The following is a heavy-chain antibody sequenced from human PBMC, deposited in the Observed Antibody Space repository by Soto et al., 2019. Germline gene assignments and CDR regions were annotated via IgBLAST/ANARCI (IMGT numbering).Heavy chain of an antibody. Sequence: ASVKVSCKASGCTFSSYTSSWVRQAPEQGLEWMGRIIPILGIANYAQKFQGRVTITADKSTSTAYMELSSLRSEDTAVYYCARDGRGCSGGSCPYWYFDLWGRGTLVTVSS. CDR3: ARDGRGCSGGSCPYWYFDL. CDR1: GCTFSSYT. CDR2: IIPILGIA. J-gene: IGHJ2*01. V-gene: IGHV1-69*04. D-gene: IGHD2-15*01.